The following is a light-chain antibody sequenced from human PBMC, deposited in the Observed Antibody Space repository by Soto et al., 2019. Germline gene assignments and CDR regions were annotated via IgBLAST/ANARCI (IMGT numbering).Light chain of an antibody. CDR1: QSFSRY. Sequence: EIVLTQSAATPSLSPGERATLSCRASQSFSRYLARYQHKPGQAPRLLIYDASNRSTGIPARFSGSGSGTDFTLPIGSLEPADYAVCNCQQRRNWPPYTFEQGTKLDIK. J-gene: IGKJ2*01. CDR2: DAS. CDR3: QQRRNWPPYT. V-gene: IGKV3-11*01.